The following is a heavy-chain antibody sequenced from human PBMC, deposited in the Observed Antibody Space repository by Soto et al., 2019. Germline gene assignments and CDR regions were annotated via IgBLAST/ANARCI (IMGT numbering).Heavy chain of an antibody. CDR1: GGSISSGDYY. CDR2: IYYSGST. D-gene: IGHD3-22*01. Sequence: PSETLSLTCTVSGGSISSGDYYWSWIRQPPGKGLEWIGYIYYSGSTYYNPSLKGRVTISVDTSKNQFSLKLSSVTAADTAVYFCASVSYYYDSSGYLYFDYWGQGTLVTVSS. J-gene: IGHJ4*02. V-gene: IGHV4-30-4*01. CDR3: ASVSYYYDSSGYLYFDY.